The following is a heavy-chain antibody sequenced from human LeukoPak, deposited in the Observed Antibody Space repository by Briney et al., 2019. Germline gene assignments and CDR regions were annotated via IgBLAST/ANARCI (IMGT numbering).Heavy chain of an antibody. CDR2: MNPNSGNT. CDR3: AKDLGGKPYYYYGWDV. J-gene: IGHJ6*02. Sequence: GASVKVSCKASGYTFTSYDINWVRQATGQGLEWMGWMNPNSGNTGYAQKFQGRVTMTRNTSISTAYMELSSLRSEDTAVYYCAKDLGGKPYYYYGWDVWGQGTTVTVSS. V-gene: IGHV1-8*01. CDR1: GYTFTSYD.